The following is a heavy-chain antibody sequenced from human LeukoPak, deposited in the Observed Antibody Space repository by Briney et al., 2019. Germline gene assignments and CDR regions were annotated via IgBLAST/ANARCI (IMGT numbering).Heavy chain of an antibody. Sequence: SETLSLTCAVYGGSFSGYYWSWIRQPPGKGLEWIGEINHSGSTKYDPSLKSRVTISVDTTKTQFSLKLSSETAADTAVYYCARRVGRWFGERAYYYNYMDVWGKGTTVTISS. CDR3: ARRVGRWFGERAYYYNYMDV. D-gene: IGHD3-10*01. CDR2: INHSGST. J-gene: IGHJ6*03. CDR1: GGSFSGYY. V-gene: IGHV4-34*01.